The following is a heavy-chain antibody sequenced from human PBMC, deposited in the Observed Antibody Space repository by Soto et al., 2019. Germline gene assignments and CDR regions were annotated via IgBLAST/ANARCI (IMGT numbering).Heavy chain of an antibody. CDR1: GGTFSSYA. Sequence: QVQLVQSGAEVKKPGSSVKVSCKASGGTFSSYAISWVRQAPGQGLEWMGGIIPIFGRANYAQKFQGRVTITADESTSRAYMELSSLRSEDTAVYYFASQVGCSGGICCSRDTYNCFDPWGQGTLVTVSS. J-gene: IGHJ5*02. CDR2: IIPIFGRA. CDR3: ASQVGCSGGICCSRDTYNCFDP. D-gene: IGHD2-15*01. V-gene: IGHV1-69*12.